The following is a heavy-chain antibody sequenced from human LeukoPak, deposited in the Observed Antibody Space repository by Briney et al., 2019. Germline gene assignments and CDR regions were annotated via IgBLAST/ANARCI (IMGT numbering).Heavy chain of an antibody. Sequence: SETLSLTCTVSGGSISSHFWTWIRQPPGKGLEWIGYMYNSGRPNYNPSLKSRVTISVDTSKNQFSLELTSVTAADTAIYYCARFYYDTRYSEADGFDIWGQGTMVTVSS. V-gene: IGHV4-59*11. CDR3: ARFYYDTRYSEADGFDI. D-gene: IGHD3-22*01. CDR2: MYNSGRP. CDR1: GGSISSHF. J-gene: IGHJ3*02.